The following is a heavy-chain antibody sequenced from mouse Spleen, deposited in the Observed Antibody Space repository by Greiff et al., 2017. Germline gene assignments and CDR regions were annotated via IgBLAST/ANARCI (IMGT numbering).Heavy chain of an antibody. CDR1: GFTFSSYA. Sequence: EVQLVESGGGLVKPGGSLKLSCEASGFTFSSYAMSWVRQTPEKRLEWVATISSGGSNTYYPDSVKGRFTISRDNAKNTLYLQMSSLRSEDTAMYYCARLANWEYFDYWGQGTTLTVSS. CDR2: ISSGGSNT. J-gene: IGHJ2*01. D-gene: IGHD4-1*01. V-gene: IGHV5-9-3*01. CDR3: ARLANWEYFDY.